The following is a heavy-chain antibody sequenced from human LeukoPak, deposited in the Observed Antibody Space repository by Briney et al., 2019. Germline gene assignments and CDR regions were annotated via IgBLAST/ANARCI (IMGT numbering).Heavy chain of an antibody. V-gene: IGHV4-39*01. CDR2: IYYSGST. CDR3: ARLSIVVVPAAIGCWFDP. D-gene: IGHD2-2*01. J-gene: IGHJ5*02. CDR1: GGSISSYY. Sequence: SETLSLTCTVSGGSISSYYWGWIRQPPGKGLEWIGSIYYSGSTYYNPSLKSRVTISVDTSKNQFSLKLSSVTAADTAVYYCARLSIVVVPAAIGCWFDPWGQGTLVTVSS.